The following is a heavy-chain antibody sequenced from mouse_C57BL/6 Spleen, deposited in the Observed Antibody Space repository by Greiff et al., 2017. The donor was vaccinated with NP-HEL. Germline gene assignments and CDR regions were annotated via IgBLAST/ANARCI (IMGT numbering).Heavy chain of an antibody. CDR3: ARTDHYFDD. Sequence: EVQLQQSGPELVKPGASVKISCKASGYTFTDYYMNWVKQSHGKSLEWIGVIYPNNGGPSYHQQFSGKATLTVDKSSSTAYIERSSLTSEDSAVYYCARTDHYFDDGGKGTTLTVSS. V-gene: IGHV1-26*01. J-gene: IGHJ2*01. CDR1: GYTFTDYY. CDR2: IYPNNGGP.